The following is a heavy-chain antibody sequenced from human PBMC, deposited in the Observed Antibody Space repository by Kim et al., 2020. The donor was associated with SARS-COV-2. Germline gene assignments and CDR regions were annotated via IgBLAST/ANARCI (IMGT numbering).Heavy chain of an antibody. Sequence: SETLSLTCAVSGVSISSNNWWSCVRQPPGRGLEWIGDIYHSGTTNYNPSLKSRVTISVDKSKNQFSLILTSVTAADTAIFYCARPVAGSVWDVWGQGTTVTVSS. J-gene: IGHJ6*02. CDR1: GVSISSNNW. CDR2: IYHSGTT. CDR3: ARPVAGSVWDV. D-gene: IGHD6-19*01. V-gene: IGHV4-4*02.